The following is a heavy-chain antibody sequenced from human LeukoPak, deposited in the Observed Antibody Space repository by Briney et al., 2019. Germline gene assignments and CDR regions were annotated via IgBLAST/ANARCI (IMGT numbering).Heavy chain of an antibody. Sequence: PGGSLRLSCAASGFTLSTYAMSWVRQTPGKGLEWVAATSSSDAGTYHADSVRGRFTISRDNSKNTLYLQMNSLRAEDTAVYYCAKERRESYYDSSGYCDYWGQGTLVTVSS. CDR2: TSSSDAGT. D-gene: IGHD3-22*01. CDR3: AKERRESYYDSSGYCDY. V-gene: IGHV3-23*01. CDR1: GFTLSTYA. J-gene: IGHJ4*02.